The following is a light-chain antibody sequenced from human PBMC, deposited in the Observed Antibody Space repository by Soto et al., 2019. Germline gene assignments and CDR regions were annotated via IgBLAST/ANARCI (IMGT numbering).Light chain of an antibody. V-gene: IGKV4-1*01. CDR2: WAS. J-gene: IGKJ1*01. CDR1: QSVLYGSNNKNY. Sequence: DIVMTQYPDSLAVSLGERATINCKSSQSVLYGSNNKNYSAWYQQKPGQPPKLFIYWASARESGVPDRFSGIGCMTYFTLTIHSLQVEDVAVYYCQQYYSSPRTFGHGTKVEMK. CDR3: QQYYSSPRT.